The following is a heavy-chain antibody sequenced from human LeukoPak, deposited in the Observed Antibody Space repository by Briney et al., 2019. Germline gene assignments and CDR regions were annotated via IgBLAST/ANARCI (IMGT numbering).Heavy chain of an antibody. Sequence: PSETLSLTCTVSGGSISSGGYYWSWIRQHPGKGLEWIGYIYYSGSTYYNPSLKSRVTISVDTSKNQFSLKLSSVTAADTAVYYCASQSTSKDLGMDVWGQGTTVTVSS. D-gene: IGHD2-2*01. J-gene: IGHJ6*02. V-gene: IGHV4-31*03. CDR1: GGSISSGGYY. CDR2: IYYSGST. CDR3: ASQSTSKDLGMDV.